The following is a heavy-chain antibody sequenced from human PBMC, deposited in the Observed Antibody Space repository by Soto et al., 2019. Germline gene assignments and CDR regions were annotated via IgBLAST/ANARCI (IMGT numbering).Heavy chain of an antibody. J-gene: IGHJ5*02. Sequence: PSETLSLTCTVSGGSMTSYFWSWIRQPPGKGLEWIGYIYYSGSTNYNPSLKSRVTISVDTSKNQFSLKLTSVTAADTAMYYCARATSGWYVSGFDPWGQGTLVTVSS. V-gene: IGHV4-59*01. CDR2: IYYSGST. CDR1: GGSMTSYF. CDR3: ARATSGWYVSGFDP. D-gene: IGHD6-19*01.